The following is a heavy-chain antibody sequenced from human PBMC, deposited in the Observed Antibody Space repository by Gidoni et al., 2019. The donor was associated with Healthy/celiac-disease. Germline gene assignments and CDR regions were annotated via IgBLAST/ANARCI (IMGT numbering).Heavy chain of an antibody. Sequence: EVQLVESGGALVQPGGSLRIPCAASGFTFSSYSMNWVRQAPGKGLEWVSYISSSSSTIYYADSVKGRFTISRDNAKNSLYLQMNSLGDEDTAVYYCARRDCSGGSCFNDYWGQGTLVTVSS. D-gene: IGHD2-15*01. CDR2: ISSSSSTI. V-gene: IGHV3-48*02. CDR3: ARRDCSGGSCFNDY. J-gene: IGHJ4*02. CDR1: GFTFSSYS.